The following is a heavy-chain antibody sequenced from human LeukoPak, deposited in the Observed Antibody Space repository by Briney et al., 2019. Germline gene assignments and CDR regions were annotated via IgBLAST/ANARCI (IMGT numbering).Heavy chain of an antibody. CDR1: GFTFSSYA. CDR3: AKDSSYDYVWGSYRPSREDYFDY. D-gene: IGHD3-16*02. J-gene: IGHJ4*02. CDR2: ISYDGSSK. V-gene: IGHV3-30*18. Sequence: PGGSLRLSCAASGFTFSSYAMSWVRQAPGMGLEWVAVISYDGSSKHYADSVKGRFTISRDNSKNTLYLRMNSLRAEDTAVYYCAKDSSYDYVWGSYRPSREDYFDYWGQGTLVTVSS.